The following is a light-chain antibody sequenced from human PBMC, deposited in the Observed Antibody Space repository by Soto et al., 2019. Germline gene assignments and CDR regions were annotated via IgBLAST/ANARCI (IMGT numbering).Light chain of an antibody. Sequence: IVMTQSPDILAVSPGETVTLSCRASQGLNDNLAWYQQKPGQAPRLLIFRASSRASGVPARVSGGGSGTEFTLTIRTLQSEDFAVYFCQQYGNWPPWTFGPGTKVDIK. CDR2: RAS. V-gene: IGKV3-15*01. CDR3: QQYGNWPPWT. CDR1: QGLNDN. J-gene: IGKJ1*01.